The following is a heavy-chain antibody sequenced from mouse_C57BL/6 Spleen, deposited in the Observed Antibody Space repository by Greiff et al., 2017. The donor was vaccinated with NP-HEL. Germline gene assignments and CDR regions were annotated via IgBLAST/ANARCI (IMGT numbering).Heavy chain of an antibody. J-gene: IGHJ1*03. CDR1: GYSFPSYY. CDR3: ARVSSYGSSLDWYFDV. V-gene: IGHV1-66*01. Sequence: VQLQESGPELVKPGASVKISCKASGYSFPSYYIHWVKQRPGQGLEWIGWIYPGSGNTKYNEKFKGKATLTADTSSSTAYMQLSSLTSEDSAVYYCARVSSYGSSLDWYFDVWGTGTTVTVSS. CDR2: IYPGSGNT. D-gene: IGHD1-1*01.